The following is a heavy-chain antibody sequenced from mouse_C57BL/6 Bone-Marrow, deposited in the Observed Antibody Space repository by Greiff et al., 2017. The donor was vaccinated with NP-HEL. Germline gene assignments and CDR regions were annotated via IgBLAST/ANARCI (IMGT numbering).Heavy chain of an antibody. CDR1: GYTFTDYN. V-gene: IGHV1-22*01. CDR2: INPNNGGA. J-gene: IGHJ2*01. Sequence: VQLQQSGPELVKPGASVKMSCKASGYTFTDYNMHWVKQSHGKSLEWIGYINPNNGGASYNQKFKGKATLTVNKSSSTAYMWLRSLTSEDSAVYYCARDAPAECNYDYWGQGTTLTVSS. D-gene: IGHD2-1*01. CDR3: ARDAPAECNYDY.